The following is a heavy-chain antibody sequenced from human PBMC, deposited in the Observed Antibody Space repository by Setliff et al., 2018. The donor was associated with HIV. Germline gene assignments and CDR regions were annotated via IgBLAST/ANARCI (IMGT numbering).Heavy chain of an antibody. J-gene: IGHJ6*03. CDR2: VNHSGST. Sequence: SETLSLTCAVYGGSFNDYYWSWIRQPPGKGLEWIGEVNHSGSTSYNPSLESRVSISVDTSKNQFSLKLRSVTAADTAVYYCARHERSIFGVTYSYYMDVWGKGTTVTVSS. D-gene: IGHD3-3*01. V-gene: IGHV4-34*01. CDR3: ARHERSIFGVTYSYYMDV. CDR1: GGSFNDYY.